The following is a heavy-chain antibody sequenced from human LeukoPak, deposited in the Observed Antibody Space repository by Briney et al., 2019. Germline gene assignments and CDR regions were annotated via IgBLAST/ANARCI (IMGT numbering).Heavy chain of an antibody. D-gene: IGHD3-16*01. CDR1: GGSFSGYY. V-gene: IGHV4-34*01. J-gene: IGHJ5*02. CDR2: INHSGST. Sequence: PSETLSLTCAVYGGSFSGYYWSCIRQPPGKGLEWIGEINHSGSTNYNPSLKSRVTISVDTSKNQFSLKLSSVTAADTAVYYCARKTYGNWFDPWGQGTLVTVSS. CDR3: ARKTYGNWFDP.